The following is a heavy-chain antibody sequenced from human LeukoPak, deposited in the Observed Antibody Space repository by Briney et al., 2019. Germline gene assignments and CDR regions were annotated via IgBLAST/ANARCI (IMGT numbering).Heavy chain of an antibody. CDR2: IGTGTSTV. Sequence: GGSLRLSCAASGFTFTSYTMNWVRQAPGKGLEWVSHIGTGTSTVGYADSIKGRFTISRDNAKNSVDLQMSSLRVDDSAVYYCVRDKDWGFASWGQGTLVTVSS. CDR3: VRDKDWGFAS. D-gene: IGHD7-27*01. V-gene: IGHV3-48*01. CDR1: GFTFTSYT. J-gene: IGHJ5*02.